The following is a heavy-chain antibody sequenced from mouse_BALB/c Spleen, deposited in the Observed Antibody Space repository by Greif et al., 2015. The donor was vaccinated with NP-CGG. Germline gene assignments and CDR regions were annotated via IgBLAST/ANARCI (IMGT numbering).Heavy chain of an antibody. Sequence: EVKLVESGGGLVQPGGSRKLSCAASGFTFSDYGMAWVRQAPGKGPEWVAFISNLAYSIYYADTVTGRFTISRENAKNTLYLEMSSLRSEDTAMYYCARAYYDYAFFAYWGQGTLVTVSA. CDR2: ISNLAYSI. J-gene: IGHJ3*01. CDR3: ARAYYDYAFFAY. V-gene: IGHV5-15*02. D-gene: IGHD2-4*01. CDR1: GFTFSDYG.